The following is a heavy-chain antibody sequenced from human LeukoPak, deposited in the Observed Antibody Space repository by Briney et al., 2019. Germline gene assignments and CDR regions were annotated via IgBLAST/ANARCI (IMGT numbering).Heavy chain of an antibody. V-gene: IGHV4-34*01. CDR2: INHSGST. CDR3: ARWEAAAGTRWFDP. Sequence: SETLSLTCAVYGGSFSGYSWTWIRQPPGKGLEWIGEINHSGSTNYNASLTSRVTISADTSKNQFSLKLSSVTAADTAVYYCARWEAAAGTRWFDPWGQGTLVTVSS. CDR1: GGSFSGYS. D-gene: IGHD6-13*01. J-gene: IGHJ5*02.